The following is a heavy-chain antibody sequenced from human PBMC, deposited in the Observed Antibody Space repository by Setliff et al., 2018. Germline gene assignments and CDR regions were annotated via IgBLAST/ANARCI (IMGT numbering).Heavy chain of an antibody. CDR2: VNVDGSTT. CDR3: AREIWDFYDDSWSGSSDY. V-gene: IGHV3-74*01. CDR1: GFTLSNFY. D-gene: IGHD3-3*01. J-gene: IGHJ4*02. Sequence: GGSLRLSCAASGFTLSNFYMHWVRQAPGRGLVWVSHVNVDGSTTTNADAVKGRFTISRDNAKNTVYLQMNSLRDEDTAVYYCAREIWDFYDDSWSGSSDYWGQGTLVTVSS.